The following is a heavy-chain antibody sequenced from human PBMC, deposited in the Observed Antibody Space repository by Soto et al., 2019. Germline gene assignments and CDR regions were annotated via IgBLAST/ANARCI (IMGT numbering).Heavy chain of an antibody. D-gene: IGHD2-15*01. CDR1: GFSSSDYW. CDR2: IIQDGRAI. Sequence: GGSLRLSCAASGFSSSDYWMSWVRQAPGRGLEWVAHIIQDGRAIYYVDSVRGRFAISRDSAGNSVFLEMHRLRVEDTAVYYCARGGELSLLPLDYWGLGTLVTVSS. V-gene: IGHV3-7*03. J-gene: IGHJ4*02. CDR3: ARGGELSLLPLDY.